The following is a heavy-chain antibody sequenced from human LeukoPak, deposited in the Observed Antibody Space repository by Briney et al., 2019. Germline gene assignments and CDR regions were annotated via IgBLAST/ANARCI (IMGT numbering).Heavy chain of an antibody. CDR3: ARDRAAADGFDY. J-gene: IGHJ4*02. CDR2: ISSSSSYI. D-gene: IGHD6-13*01. CDR1: GFTFSSYS. V-gene: IGHV3-21*01. Sequence: PGGSLRLSCAASGFTFSSYSMNWVRQAPGKGLELFSSISSSSSYIYYADSVKGRFTISRDNAKNSLYLQMNSLRAEDTAVYYCARDRAAADGFDYWGQGTLVTVSS.